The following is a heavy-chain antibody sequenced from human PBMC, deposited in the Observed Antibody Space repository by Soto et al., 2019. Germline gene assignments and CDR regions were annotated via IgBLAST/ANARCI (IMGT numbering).Heavy chain of an antibody. V-gene: IGHV3-74*01. D-gene: IGHD6-19*01. CDR3: AIAVAGPTAIAY. J-gene: IGHJ4*02. CDR1: GFTISSYW. CDR2: INGDGSST. Sequence: EVQLVESGRGLVQPGESLRLSCVVSGFTISSYWMHWVRQAPGKGLVWVSRINGDGSSTNYADSVKGRFTISRDNAKNTLYLQMNTLRAEDTAVYYCAIAVAGPTAIAYWGQGNQVTVSS.